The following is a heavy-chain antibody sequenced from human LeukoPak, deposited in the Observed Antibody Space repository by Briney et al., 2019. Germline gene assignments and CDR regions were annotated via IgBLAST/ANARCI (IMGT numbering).Heavy chain of an antibody. D-gene: IGHD6-19*01. V-gene: IGHV4-59*01. CDR1: GDSISTYS. CDR3: ARAHSSGWPHMFDP. Sequence: SETLSLTCTVSGDSISTYSWTWIRQPPGKGLEWIGHIYYSGSTNYNPSLKRRVTISIDTSKNQFSLKVSAGTAADPAVYYGARAHSSGWPHMFDPWGQGTLVTVPS. CDR2: IYYSGST. J-gene: IGHJ5*02.